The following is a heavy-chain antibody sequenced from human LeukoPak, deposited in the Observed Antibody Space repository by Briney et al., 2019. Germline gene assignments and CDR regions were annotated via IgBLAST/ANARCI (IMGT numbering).Heavy chain of an antibody. CDR1: GYTFTSYG. Sequence: ASVKVSCKASGYTFTSYGISWVRQAPGQGLEWVGSISAYNGNTNYEQKLQGRVTMTTDTSTSTAYMELRSLRSDDAAVYYCARDKGEQWLVLWGQGTLVTVSS. CDR2: ISAYNGNT. J-gene: IGHJ4*02. V-gene: IGHV1-18*01. D-gene: IGHD6-19*01. CDR3: ARDKGEQWLVL.